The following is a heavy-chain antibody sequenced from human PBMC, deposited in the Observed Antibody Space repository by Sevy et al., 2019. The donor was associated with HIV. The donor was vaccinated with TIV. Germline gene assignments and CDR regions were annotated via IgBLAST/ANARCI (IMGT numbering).Heavy chain of an antibody. D-gene: IGHD3-16*02. CDR1: GGSISSSSYY. CDR2: IYYSGST. Sequence: SETLSLTCTVSGGSISSSSYYWGWIRQPPGKGLEWIGSIYYSGSTYYNPSLKSRVTISVDTSKNQFSLKLSSVTAADTAVYYCARQYDYVCGSYRPNYYFDYWGQGTLVTVSS. CDR3: ARQYDYVCGSYRPNYYFDY. V-gene: IGHV4-39*01. J-gene: IGHJ4*02.